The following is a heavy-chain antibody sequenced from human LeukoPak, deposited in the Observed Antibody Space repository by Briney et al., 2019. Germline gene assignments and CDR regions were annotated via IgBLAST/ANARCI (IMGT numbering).Heavy chain of an antibody. CDR3: AKGGYNCFDY. Sequence: PGGSLRLSCAASGFTFSSYGMPWVRQAPGKGLEWVAVISYDGSNKYYADSVKGRFTISRDNSKNTLYLQMNSLRAEDTAVYYCAKGGYNCFDYWGQGTLVTVSS. V-gene: IGHV3-30*18. D-gene: IGHD5-24*01. J-gene: IGHJ4*02. CDR1: GFTFSSYG. CDR2: ISYDGSNK.